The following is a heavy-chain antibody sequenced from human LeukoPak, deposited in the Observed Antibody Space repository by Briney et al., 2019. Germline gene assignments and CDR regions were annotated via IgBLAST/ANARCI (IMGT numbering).Heavy chain of an antibody. V-gene: IGHV1-2*02. CDR3: TREESSPTCSDV. J-gene: IGHJ6*02. CDR2: INPNSGGT. D-gene: IGHD2-2*01. Sequence: ASVRVSCKASGYTFTGYYMHWVRQAPGQGLEWMGWINPNSGGTNYAQKFQGRVTMTRDTSISTAYMELSRLRSDDTAVYYCTREESSPTCSDVWGQGTTVTVSS. CDR1: GYTFTGYY.